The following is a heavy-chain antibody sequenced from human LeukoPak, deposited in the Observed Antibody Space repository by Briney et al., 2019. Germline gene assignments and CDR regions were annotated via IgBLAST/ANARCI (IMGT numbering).Heavy chain of an antibody. D-gene: IGHD3-22*01. J-gene: IGHJ4*02. CDR3: ARDPDSSGYYLSGDY. CDR2: INPNSGGT. Sequence: ASVKVSCKASGYTFTGYYMHWVRQAPGQGFEWMGWINPNSGGTNYAQKFQGRVTMTRDTSISTAYMELSRLRSDDTAVYYCARDPDSSGYYLSGDYWGQGTLVTVSS. V-gene: IGHV1-2*02. CDR1: GYTFTGYY.